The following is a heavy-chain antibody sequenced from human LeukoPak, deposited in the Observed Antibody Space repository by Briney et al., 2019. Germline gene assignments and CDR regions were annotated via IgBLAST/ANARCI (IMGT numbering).Heavy chain of an antibody. D-gene: IGHD2-2*01. CDR1: GGSISSGDYY. V-gene: IGHV4-30-4*08. Sequence: SETLSLTCTVSGGSISSGDYYWSWIRQPPGKGLEWIGYIYYSGSTYYNPSLKSRVTISGDTSKNQFSLKLRSVTAADTAVYYCARGAFDCSSTSCYLYYYYMDVWGKGTTVTVSS. CDR3: ARGAFDCSSTSCYLYYYYMDV. J-gene: IGHJ6*03. CDR2: IYYSGST.